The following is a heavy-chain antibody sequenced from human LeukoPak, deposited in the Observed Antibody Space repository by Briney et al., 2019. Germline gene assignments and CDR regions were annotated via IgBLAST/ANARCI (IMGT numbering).Heavy chain of an antibody. CDR1: GYTFTSYG. CDR2: ISAYNGNT. Sequence: ASVKVSCRASGYTFTSYGISWVRQAPGQGLEWMGWISAYNGNTNYAQKLQGRVTMTTDTSTSTAYMELRSLRSDDTAVYYCARDLPGHGSSSGAFDYWGQGTLVTVSS. D-gene: IGHD6-6*01. CDR3: ARDLPGHGSSSGAFDY. V-gene: IGHV1-18*01. J-gene: IGHJ4*02.